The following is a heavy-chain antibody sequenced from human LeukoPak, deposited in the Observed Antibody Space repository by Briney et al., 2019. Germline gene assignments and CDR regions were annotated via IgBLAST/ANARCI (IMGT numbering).Heavy chain of an antibody. Sequence: GGSLRLSCAASGFTFSSYSMNWVRQAPGKGLEWVSYIDSSGGTHYYADSVKGRFTISRDNSKNTLYLQMNSLRAEDTAVYYCARSAVVTDYDYWGQGTLVTVSS. CDR1: GFTFSSYS. CDR3: ARSAVVTDYDY. D-gene: IGHD2-21*02. V-gene: IGHV3-48*01. CDR2: IDSSGGTH. J-gene: IGHJ4*02.